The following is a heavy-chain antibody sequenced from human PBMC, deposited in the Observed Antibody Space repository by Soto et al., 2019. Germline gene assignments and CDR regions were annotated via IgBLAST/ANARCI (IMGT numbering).Heavy chain of an antibody. Sequence: QVQLVQSGAEVKKPGSSVKVSCKASGGIFSTYAISWLRQAPGQGLEWLGGIIPIFGKPNYEQRFQGRVTITADESTSTAYMELSRRRSEDTAVYYCARDRYDCGSGNYYNRIGFWGQGTLVTVSS. J-gene: IGHJ4*02. V-gene: IGHV1-69*01. CDR1: GGIFSTYA. CDR2: IIPIFGKP. CDR3: ARDRYDCGSGNYYNRIGF. D-gene: IGHD3-10*01.